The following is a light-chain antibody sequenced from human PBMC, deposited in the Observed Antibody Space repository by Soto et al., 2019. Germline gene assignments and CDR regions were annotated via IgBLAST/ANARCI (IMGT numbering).Light chain of an antibody. CDR1: SSDVGKYNL. V-gene: IGLV2-23*01. CDR3: CAYAATYAYV. CDR2: QGY. J-gene: IGLJ1*01. Sequence: QSVLTQPLAVSRTPGQSITISCTGTSSDVGKYNLVSWYQQHPGKAPKVMILQGYKRPSGVSNRFSGSKFGNTASLTISGLQAEDEAEYYCCAYAATYAYVFGTGTKATVL.